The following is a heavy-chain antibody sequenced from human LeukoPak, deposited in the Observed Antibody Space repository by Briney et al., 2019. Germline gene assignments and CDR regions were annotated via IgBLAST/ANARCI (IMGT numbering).Heavy chain of an antibody. J-gene: IGHJ4*02. CDR2: ISYDGSNK. Sequence: GGSLRLSCAASGFTFSSYAMHWVRQAPGKGLEWVAVISYDGSNKYCADSVKGRFTISRDNSKNTLYLQMNSLRAEDTAVYYCARAAQQWLVLRGYYFDYWGQGTLVTVSS. CDR1: GFTFSSYA. CDR3: ARAAQQWLVLRGYYFDY. D-gene: IGHD6-19*01. V-gene: IGHV3-30-3*01.